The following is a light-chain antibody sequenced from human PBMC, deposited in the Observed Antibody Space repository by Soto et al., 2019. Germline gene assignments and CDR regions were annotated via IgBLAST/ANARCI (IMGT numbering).Light chain of an antibody. Sequence: EIVLTQSPATLSLSPGERATLSCRASQSVSSYLAWYQQKPGQAPRLLMYEASNRATGIPARFSGGGSGTDFTLTISSLEPEDFGTYYCQQTDSFPITFGQGTRLEIK. J-gene: IGKJ5*01. V-gene: IGKV3-11*01. CDR2: EAS. CDR1: QSVSSY. CDR3: QQTDSFPIT.